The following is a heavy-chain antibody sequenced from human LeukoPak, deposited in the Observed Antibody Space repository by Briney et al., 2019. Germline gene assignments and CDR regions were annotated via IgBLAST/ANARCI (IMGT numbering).Heavy chain of an antibody. V-gene: IGHV3-23*01. D-gene: IGHD5-12*01. CDR3: AKGAYDYIEMGYFDY. CDR2: IIGSSGDT. J-gene: IGHJ4*02. CDR1: GFSLTNFA. Sequence: GGSLRLSCAASGFSLTNFAMSWVRQAPGKGLEWVSLIIGSSGDTFYADSVKGRFTISRDNSKNRLYLQMNSLRAADTALYYCAKGAYDYIEMGYFDYWGQGTLVTVSS.